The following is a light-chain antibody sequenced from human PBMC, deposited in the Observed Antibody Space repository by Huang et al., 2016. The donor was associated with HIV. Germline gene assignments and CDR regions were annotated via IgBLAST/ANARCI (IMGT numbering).Light chain of an antibody. CDR2: GAS. V-gene: IGKV3-15*01. J-gene: IGKJ4*01. CDR3: QQYNDWPPLT. CDR1: QNVNTD. Sequence: EVVMTQSPATLSVSPGERATLSCRASQNVNTDLAWYKQIPGQAPRLLIYGASTRATGISPRFRGSGSETEFTLTISGLQSEDFAVYYCQQYNDWPPLTFGGGTKVEIK.